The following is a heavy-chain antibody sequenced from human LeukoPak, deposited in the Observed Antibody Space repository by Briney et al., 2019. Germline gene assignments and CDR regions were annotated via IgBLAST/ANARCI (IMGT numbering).Heavy chain of an antibody. V-gene: IGHV4-4*07. CDR2: VYASGST. CDR1: GGSISNYY. J-gene: IGHJ6*03. Sequence: SATLSLTCTVSGGSISNYYWSWIRQPAGKGLEWIGRVYASGSTNYNPSLKSRVAMSVDTSKNQFSLRLSSVTAADTALYFCARGGFDFWTEADQKYYFYMHVWAKGTTVTVSS. CDR3: ARGGFDFWTEADQKYYFYMHV. D-gene: IGHD3/OR15-3a*01.